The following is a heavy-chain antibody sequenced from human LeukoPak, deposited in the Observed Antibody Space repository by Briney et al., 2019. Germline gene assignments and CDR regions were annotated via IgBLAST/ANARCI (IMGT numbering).Heavy chain of an antibody. CDR1: GFTFSSYG. Sequence: GRSLRLSCAASGFTFSSYGMHWVRQAPGKGLEWVAVIWYGGSNKYYADSVKGRFTISRDNSKNTLYLQMNSLRAEDTAVYYCARAHSSSWSAWHYYYGMDVWGQGTTVTVSS. CDR2: IWYGGSNK. CDR3: ARAHSSSWSAWHYYYGMDV. V-gene: IGHV3-33*08. D-gene: IGHD6-13*01. J-gene: IGHJ6*02.